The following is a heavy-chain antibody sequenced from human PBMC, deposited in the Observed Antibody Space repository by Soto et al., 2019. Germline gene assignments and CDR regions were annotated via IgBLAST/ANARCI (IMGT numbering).Heavy chain of an antibody. CDR1: GFTFSSYG. CDR3: ARDLWYYDSSGDTYYYYGMDV. V-gene: IGHV3-33*01. Sequence: PGGSLRLSCAASGFTFSSYGMHWVRQAPGKGLEWVAVIWYDGSNKYYADSVKGRFTISRDNSKNTLYLQMNSLRAEDTAVYYCARDLWYYDSSGDTYYYYGMDVWGQGTTVTVSS. J-gene: IGHJ6*02. D-gene: IGHD3-22*01. CDR2: IWYDGSNK.